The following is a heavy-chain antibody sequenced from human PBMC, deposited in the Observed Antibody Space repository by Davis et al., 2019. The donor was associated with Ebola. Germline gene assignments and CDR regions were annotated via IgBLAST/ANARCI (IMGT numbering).Heavy chain of an antibody. CDR2: ISYDGSNK. D-gene: IGHD4-17*01. Sequence: PAGSLRLSCAASGFTFSSYAMHWVRQAPGKGLEWVAVISYDGSNKYYADSVKGRFTISRDNSKNTLYLQMNSLRAEDTAVYYCARDLRYEYYYYGMDVWGQGTTVTVSS. J-gene: IGHJ6*02. CDR1: GFTFSSYA. V-gene: IGHV3-30-3*01. CDR3: ARDLRYEYYYYGMDV.